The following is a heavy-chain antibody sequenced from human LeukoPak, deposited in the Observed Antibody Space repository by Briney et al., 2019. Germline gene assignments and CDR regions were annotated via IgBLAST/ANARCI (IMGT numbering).Heavy chain of an antibody. CDR2: IWYDGSNK. V-gene: IGHV3-33*01. CDR1: GFTFSSYG. CDR3: ARLLDGYNSPVTDY. Sequence: GGSLRLSCAASGFTFSSYGMHWVRQAPGKGLEWVAVIWYDGSNKYYADSVKGRFTISRDNSKNTLYLQMNSLRAEDSAVYYCARLLDGYNSPVTDYWGQGTLVTVSS. D-gene: IGHD5-24*01. J-gene: IGHJ4*02.